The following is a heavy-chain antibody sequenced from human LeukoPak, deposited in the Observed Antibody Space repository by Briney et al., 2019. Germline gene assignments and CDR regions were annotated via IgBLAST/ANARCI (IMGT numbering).Heavy chain of an antibody. CDR2: IIPIFGTA. D-gene: IGHD6-13*01. Sequence: SVKVSCKASGGTFSSYAISWVRQAPGQGLEWMGGIIPIFGTANYAQKFQGRVTITADESTSTAYMELSSLRSEDTAVYYCARVRGIAAAGPHDYWGQGTLVTVSS. J-gene: IGHJ4*02. V-gene: IGHV1-69*13. CDR1: GGTFSSYA. CDR3: ARVRGIAAAGPHDY.